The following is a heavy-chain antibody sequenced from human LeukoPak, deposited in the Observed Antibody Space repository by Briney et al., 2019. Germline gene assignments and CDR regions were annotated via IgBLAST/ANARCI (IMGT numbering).Heavy chain of an antibody. CDR2: IYYSGST. J-gene: IGHJ3*02. D-gene: IGHD3-22*01. CDR3: ARDTRPYYYDSSGSNDAFDI. V-gene: IGHV4-59*01. CDR1: GGSISSYY. Sequence: PSETLSLTCTVSGGSISSYYWSWIRQPPGKGLEWIGYIYYSGSTNYNPSLKSRVTISVDTSKNQFSLKLSSVTAADMAVYYCARDTRPYYYDSSGSNDAFDIWGQGTMVTVSS.